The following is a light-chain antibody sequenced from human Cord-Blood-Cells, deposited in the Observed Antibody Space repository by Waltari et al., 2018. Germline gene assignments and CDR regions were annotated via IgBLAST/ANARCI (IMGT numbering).Light chain of an antibody. Sequence: QSALTQPASVSGSPGQSITISCTGPSIDVGSYTIVSWYQQHPGKAPKLMIYEGSKRPSGFSNRFSGSKSGNTASLTISGLQAEDEADYYCCSYAGSSTWVFGGGTKLTVL. CDR2: EGS. J-gene: IGLJ3*02. CDR1: SIDVGSYTI. V-gene: IGLV2-23*01. CDR3: CSYAGSSTWV.